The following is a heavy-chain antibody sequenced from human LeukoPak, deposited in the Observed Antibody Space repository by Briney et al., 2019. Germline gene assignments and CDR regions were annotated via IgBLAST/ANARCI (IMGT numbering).Heavy chain of an antibody. J-gene: IGHJ4*02. D-gene: IGHD1-26*01. Sequence: ASVKVSCKVSGYTLTELSMHWVRQAPGKGLEWMGGFDPGDGETIYAQKFQGRVTMTEDTSTDTAYMELSSLRSEDTAVYYCATRGRWELPLGYFDYWGQGTLVTVSS. CDR2: FDPGDGET. CDR1: GYTLTELS. CDR3: ATRGRWELPLGYFDY. V-gene: IGHV1-24*01.